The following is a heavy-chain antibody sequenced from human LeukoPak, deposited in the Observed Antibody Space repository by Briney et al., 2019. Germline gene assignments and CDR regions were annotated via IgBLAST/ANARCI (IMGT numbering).Heavy chain of an antibody. D-gene: IGHD2-21*02. CDR2: ISSSGSTI. CDR3: ARDGDSFLFDY. J-gene: IGHJ4*02. Sequence: GGSLRLSCAASGFTFSSYWMSWVRQAPGKGLEWVSYISSSGSTIYYADSVKGRFTISRDNAKNSLYLQMNNLRAEDTAVYYCARDGDSFLFDYWGQGTLVTVSS. V-gene: IGHV3-48*04. CDR1: GFTFSSYW.